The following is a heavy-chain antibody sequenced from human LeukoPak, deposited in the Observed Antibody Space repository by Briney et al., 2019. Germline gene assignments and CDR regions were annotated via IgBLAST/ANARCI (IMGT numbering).Heavy chain of an antibody. CDR2: IYYSGST. J-gene: IGHJ5*02. CDR3: ARRNYGSGSQFDP. D-gene: IGHD3-10*01. Sequence: SETLSLTCTVSGGSISSSSYYWGWIRQPPGKGLEWIGTIYYSGSTYYNPSLKSRVTISVDTSKNHFSLKLSSVTAADMAVYYCARRNYGSGSQFDPWGQGTLVTVSS. V-gene: IGHV4-39*02. CDR1: GGSISSSSYY.